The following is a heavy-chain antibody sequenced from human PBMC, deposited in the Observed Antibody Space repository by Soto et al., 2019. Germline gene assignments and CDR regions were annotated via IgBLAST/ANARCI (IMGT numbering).Heavy chain of an antibody. J-gene: IGHJ4*02. V-gene: IGHV4-4*09. CDR1: GGSLCNYY. CDR3: RRLGGNDPAFAS. Sequence: XXTLSLTYTVSGGSLCNYYWSWTLQPPGKGLKWMGYINSAGTTTSTPSLKSRVPIFLERSKTRFPVKWDFLPAADTALFYGRRLGGNDPAFASGVQGTLVPVSP. CDR2: INSAGTT. D-gene: IGHD2-15*01.